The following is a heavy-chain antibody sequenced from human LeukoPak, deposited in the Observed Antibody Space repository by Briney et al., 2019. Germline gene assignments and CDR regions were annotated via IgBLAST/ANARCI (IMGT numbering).Heavy chain of an antibody. CDR3: ARGRRAYYYDSSGPPGHY. J-gene: IGHJ4*02. D-gene: IGHD3-22*01. CDR2: ISYDGSNK. CDR1: GFTFSSYA. Sequence: AGSLRLSCAASGFTFSSYAMHWVRQAPGKGLEWVAVISYDGSNKYYADSVKGRFTISRDNSKNTLYLQMNSLRAEDTAVYYCARGRRAYYYDSSGPPGHYWGQGTLVTVSS. V-gene: IGHV3-30*04.